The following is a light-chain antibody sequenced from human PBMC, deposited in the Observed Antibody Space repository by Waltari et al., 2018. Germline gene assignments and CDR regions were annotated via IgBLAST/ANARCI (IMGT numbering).Light chain of an antibody. V-gene: IGKV3D-20*01. CDR3: QQDGRPRWT. Sequence: EIVLTQSPATLSLSPGERATLSCGASQSVSSFYLAWYQQKPGLAPRLLIYDATRRATGIPEGFSGSGSGTDFPFTTSRLEPEDFAVYYCQQDGRPRWTFGKGTKLE. CDR1: QSVSSFY. CDR2: DAT. J-gene: IGKJ1*01.